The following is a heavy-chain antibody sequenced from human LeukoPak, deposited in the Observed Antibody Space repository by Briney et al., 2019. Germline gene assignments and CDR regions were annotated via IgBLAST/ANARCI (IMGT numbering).Heavy chain of an antibody. V-gene: IGHV3-11*04. CDR1: GFTFSDYY. D-gene: IGHD3-22*01. J-gene: IGHJ4*02. CDR3: AKDWAYYYDNYGLDY. CDR2: ISSSGSTI. Sequence: NPGGSLRLSCAASGFTFSDYYTSWIRQAPGKGLEWGSYISSSGSTIDYADSVRGRFTISRYNAKNSLYLQMNSLRAEDTAVYYCAKDWAYYYDNYGLDYWGQGTLVTVSS.